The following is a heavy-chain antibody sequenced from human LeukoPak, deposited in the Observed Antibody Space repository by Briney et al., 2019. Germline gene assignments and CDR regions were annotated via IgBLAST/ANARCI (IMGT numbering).Heavy chain of an antibody. J-gene: IGHJ4*02. CDR1: GFTFSGSA. CDR3: TRHDSFFGVASDY. CDR2: IRSKANSYAT. V-gene: IGHV3-73*01. Sequence: PGGSLRLSCAASGFTFSGSAMHWVRQASGKGLEWVGRIRSKANSYATAYAASVKGRFTISRDDSKNTAYLQMNSLKTEDKAVYYCTRHDSFFGVASDYWGQGTLVTVSS. D-gene: IGHD3-3*01.